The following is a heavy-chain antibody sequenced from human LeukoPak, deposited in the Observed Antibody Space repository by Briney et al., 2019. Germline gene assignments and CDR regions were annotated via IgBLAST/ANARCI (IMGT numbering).Heavy chain of an antibody. CDR2: IYYRGST. CDR1: GGSISSGDYY. Sequence: SETLSLTCTVSGGSISSGDYYWKWIRQPPGKGLEWIGYIYYRGSTYYNPSLKSRVTISVDTSKNQFSLKLSSVTAADTAVYSCARHLQGGISPWIFDYWGQGTLITVSS. D-gene: IGHD1-1*01. V-gene: IGHV4-30-4*01. J-gene: IGHJ4*02. CDR3: ARHLQGGISPWIFDY.